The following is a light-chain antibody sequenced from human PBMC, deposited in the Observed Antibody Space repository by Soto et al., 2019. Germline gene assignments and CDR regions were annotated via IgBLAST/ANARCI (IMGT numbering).Light chain of an antibody. CDR3: QQSYSTLRT. CDR1: QSISSH. J-gene: IGKJ4*01. CDR2: AAS. Sequence: DIQMTQSPSSLSASVGDRVTITCRASQSISSHLNWYQQKPGKVPRLLIYAASSLQSGVPSRLSGSGSGTDFTLTITNLQPEDFATYYCQQSYSTLRTFGGGTKVEIK. V-gene: IGKV1-39*01.